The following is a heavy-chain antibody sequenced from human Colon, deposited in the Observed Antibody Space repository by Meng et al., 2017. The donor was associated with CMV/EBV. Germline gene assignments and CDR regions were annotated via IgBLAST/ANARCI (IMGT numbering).Heavy chain of an antibody. CDR2: MDPTTGRT. D-gene: IGHD3-16*01. J-gene: IGHJ1*01. CDR1: GYSFTGYY. V-gene: IGHV1-2*02. Sequence: QVQLVQSGAEGRRPGASVKVSCKASGYSFTGYYIHWGRQAPGQGLEWMGWMDPTTGRTDYAQKFQGTVTMTRDTSISTAYLELSRLTSDDTAVYYCASHSSYVWGSHHWGQGTLVTVSS. CDR3: ASHSSYVWGSHH.